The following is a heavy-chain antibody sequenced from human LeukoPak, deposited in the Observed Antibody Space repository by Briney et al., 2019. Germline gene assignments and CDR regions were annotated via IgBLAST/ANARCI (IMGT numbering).Heavy chain of an antibody. CDR3: ASRDASSNWYFGH. Sequence: PSETLSLTCAVYGGSFSDSYLTWIHQPPGKGLEWIGELSRGESTNYHPSLAGRVTISVDTSKNHFSLRLTSVTAADTAVYYCASRDASSNWYFGHWGQGHLVTVSS. CDR2: LSRGEST. D-gene: IGHD6-13*01. V-gene: IGHV4-34*01. J-gene: IGHJ4*02. CDR1: GGSFSDSY.